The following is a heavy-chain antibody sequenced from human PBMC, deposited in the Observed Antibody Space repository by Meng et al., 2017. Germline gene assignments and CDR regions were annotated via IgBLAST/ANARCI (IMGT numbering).Heavy chain of an antibody. D-gene: IGHD1-26*01. CDR3: ARGSYSFDS. CDR1: GGSVSGNSAA. J-gene: IGHJ4*02. V-gene: IGHV6-1*01. CDR2: GYYRSKWYH. Sequence: QRQLQQSGPGLGQPQQTLPRICAVSGGSVSGNSAAWNWIRQSPSRGLEWLGRGYYRSKWYHEYAESVKSRIRIDTDTSKNQFSLQLRSVTPEDSAVYYCARGSYSFDSWGQRTLVTVSS.